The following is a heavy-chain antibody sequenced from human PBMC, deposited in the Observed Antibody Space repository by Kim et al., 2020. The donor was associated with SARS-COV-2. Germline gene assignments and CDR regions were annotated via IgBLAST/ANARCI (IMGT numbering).Heavy chain of an antibody. J-gene: IGHJ4*02. V-gene: IGHV3-33*06. Sequence: GGSLRLSCAASGFTFSSYGMHWVRQAPGKGLEWVAVIWYDGSNKYYADSVKGRFTISRDNSKNTLYLQMNSLRAEDTAVYYCAKDQAKAVAGTRYYFDYWGQGTLVTVSS. CDR2: IWYDGSNK. D-gene: IGHD6-19*01. CDR1: GFTFSSYG. CDR3: AKDQAKAVAGTRYYFDY.